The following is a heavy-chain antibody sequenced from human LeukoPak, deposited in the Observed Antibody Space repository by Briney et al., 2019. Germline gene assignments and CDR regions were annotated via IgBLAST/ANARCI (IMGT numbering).Heavy chain of an antibody. Sequence: SVKVSCKASGGTFSSYAISWVRQAPGQGLEWMGRIIPIFGIANYAQKFQGRVTITADKSTSTAYMELSSLRSEDTAVYYCARETRPSHYDSSGYSDYWGQGTLVTVSS. V-gene: IGHV1-69*04. CDR1: GGTFSSYA. J-gene: IGHJ4*02. CDR3: ARETRPSHYDSSGYSDY. CDR2: IIPIFGIA. D-gene: IGHD3-22*01.